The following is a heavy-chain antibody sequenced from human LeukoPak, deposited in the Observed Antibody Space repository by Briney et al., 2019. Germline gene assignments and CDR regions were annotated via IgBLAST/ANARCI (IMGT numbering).Heavy chain of an antibody. Sequence: GGSLRLSCAASGFTFSSYGMHWVRQAPGKGLEWVAVIWYGGSNKYYADSVKGRFTISRDNSKNTLYLQMNSLRAEDTAVYYCAYRDFWSGLDYWGQGTLVTVSS. CDR3: AYRDFWSGLDY. D-gene: IGHD3-3*01. CDR2: IWYGGSNK. J-gene: IGHJ4*02. V-gene: IGHV3-30*02. CDR1: GFTFSSYG.